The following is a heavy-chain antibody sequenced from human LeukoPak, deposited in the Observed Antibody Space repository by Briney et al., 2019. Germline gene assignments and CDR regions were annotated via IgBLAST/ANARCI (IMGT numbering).Heavy chain of an antibody. Sequence: ASVKVSCKASGYTFTSYGISWVRQAPGQGLEWMGWISAYNGNTNYAQKLQGRVTMTTDTSTSTAYMELRSLRSDDTAVYYCARDRCSSTSCYREAPVKNWFDPWGQGTLVTVSS. D-gene: IGHD2-2*01. J-gene: IGHJ5*02. V-gene: IGHV1-18*04. CDR2: ISAYNGNT. CDR3: ARDRCSSTSCYREAPVKNWFDP. CDR1: GYTFTSYG.